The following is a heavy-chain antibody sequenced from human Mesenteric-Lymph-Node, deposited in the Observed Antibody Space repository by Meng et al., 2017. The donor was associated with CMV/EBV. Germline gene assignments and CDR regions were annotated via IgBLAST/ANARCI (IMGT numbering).Heavy chain of an antibody. Sequence: LRLSCAISGDSVSSNSAAWNWVRQSPSGGLEWLGRTYYRSKWYNDYAVSVKSRITINPDTSKNQFSLQLNSVTPEDTAVYYCARDAWIAARGNGMDVWGQGTTVTVSS. D-gene: IGHD6-6*01. CDR3: ARDAWIAARGNGMDV. CDR2: TYYRSKWYN. V-gene: IGHV6-1*01. CDR1: GDSVSSNSAA. J-gene: IGHJ6*02.